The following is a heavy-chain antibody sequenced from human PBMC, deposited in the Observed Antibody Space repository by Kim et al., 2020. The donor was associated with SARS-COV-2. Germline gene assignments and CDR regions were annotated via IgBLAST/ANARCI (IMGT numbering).Heavy chain of an antibody. CDR3: ARGGVAGVTDY. CDR2: T. V-gene: IGHV1-2*02. J-gene: IGHJ4*02. Sequence: TNYAQKFQGGVTMTRDTTISTAYMERSRLRSDDTAVYYCARGGVAGVTDYWGQGTLVTVSS. D-gene: IGHD6-19*01.